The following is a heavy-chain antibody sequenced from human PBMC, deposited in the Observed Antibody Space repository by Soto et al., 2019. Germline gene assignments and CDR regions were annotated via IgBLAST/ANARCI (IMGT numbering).Heavy chain of an antibody. J-gene: IGHJ4*02. V-gene: IGHV1-69*02. Sequence: GASVKVSCKASGGSFSSYTISWVRQAPGQGLEWMGRIIPILGIANYAQKFQGRVTITADKSTSTAYMELSSLRSEDTAVYYCAAYSSSPRVSDYWGQGTLVTVSS. CDR2: IIPILGIA. CDR3: AAYSSSPRVSDY. D-gene: IGHD6-13*01. CDR1: GGSFSSYT.